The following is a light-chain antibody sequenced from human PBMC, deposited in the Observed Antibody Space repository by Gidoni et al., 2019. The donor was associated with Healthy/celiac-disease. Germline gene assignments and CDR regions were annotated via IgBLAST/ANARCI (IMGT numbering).Light chain of an antibody. V-gene: IGLV2-14*01. CDR3: SSYTSISTLV. Sequence: QSALTQPASVSWSPGQSITISCTGTSSDVGGYNYVSWYQHHLGKAPKLMIYEVSNRPSWVSTRFSCSKSGNPASLPISVLHAEDEADYYCSSYTSISTLVFGGGTKLTVL. CDR2: EVS. J-gene: IGLJ2*01. CDR1: SSDVGGYNY.